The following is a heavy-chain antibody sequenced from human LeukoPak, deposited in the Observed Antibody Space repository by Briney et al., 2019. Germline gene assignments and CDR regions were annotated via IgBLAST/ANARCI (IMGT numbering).Heavy chain of an antibody. CDR3: ARQAYISNLGWFNP. Sequence: PSETLSLTCCVSGGSISSSTYYWGWIRQPPGKGLEWIGNIYNSGSTYYNPSLKSRVTISVDTSKHQFSLKLSSVTAADTAVYYCARQAYISNLGWFNPWRQGTLVTVSS. D-gene: IGHD6-13*01. J-gene: IGHJ5*02. CDR1: GGSISSSTYY. V-gene: IGHV4-39*01. CDR2: IYNSGST.